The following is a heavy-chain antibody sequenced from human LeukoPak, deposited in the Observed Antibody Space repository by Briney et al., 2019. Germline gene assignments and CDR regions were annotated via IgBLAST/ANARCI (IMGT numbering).Heavy chain of an antibody. CDR1: GFTFSSYG. D-gene: IGHD4-17*01. CDR3: AGGKKYGDYVWAFDI. V-gene: IGHV3-33*01. CDR2: IWYDGSNK. Sequence: PGGSLRLSCAASGFTFSSYGMHWVRQAPGKGLEWVAVIWYDGSNKYYADSVKGRFTISRDNSKNTLYLQMNSLRAEDTAVYYCAGGKKYGDYVWAFDIWGQGTMVTVSS. J-gene: IGHJ3*02.